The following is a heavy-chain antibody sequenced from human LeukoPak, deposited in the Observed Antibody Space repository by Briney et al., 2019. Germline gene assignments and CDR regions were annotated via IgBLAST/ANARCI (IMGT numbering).Heavy chain of an antibody. CDR1: GGSISSYY. Sequence: SETLSLTCTVSGGSISSYYWSWIRQPPGKGLEWIGYIYYSGSTNYNPSLKSRVTISVDTSKNQFSLKLSSVTAADTAVYYCARDGIIRQLPPRPAVYWGQGTLVTVSS. CDR3: ARDGIIRQLPPRPAVY. CDR2: IYYSGST. J-gene: IGHJ4*02. V-gene: IGHV4-59*12. D-gene: IGHD3-3*01.